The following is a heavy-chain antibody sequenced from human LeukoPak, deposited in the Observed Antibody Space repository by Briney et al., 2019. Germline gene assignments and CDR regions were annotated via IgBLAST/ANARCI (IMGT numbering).Heavy chain of an antibody. D-gene: IGHD3-22*01. CDR1: GFTVSSNY. V-gene: IGHV3-53*01. CDR3: ARADFYYDSSGYYSYYFDY. CDR2: IYSGGST. J-gene: IGHJ4*02. Sequence: GRSLRLSCAASGFTVSSNYMSWVRQAPGKGLEWVSVIYSGGSTYYADSVKGRFTISRDNSKNTLYLQMNSLRAEDTAVYYCARADFYYDSSGYYSYYFDYWGQGTLVTVSS.